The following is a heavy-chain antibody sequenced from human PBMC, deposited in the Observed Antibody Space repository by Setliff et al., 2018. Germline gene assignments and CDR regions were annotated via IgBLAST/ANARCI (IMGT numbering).Heavy chain of an antibody. V-gene: IGHV3-74*01. J-gene: IGHJ6*03. Sequence: GGSLRLSCVTSGFTLSRFWMHWVRQVPGKGLVWVSRLHPNGITPRYADSVKGRFTIYRDMAENTLYLQMNSLRAEDTAVYYCARDEGSWFEDVYYMDVWGKGTTVTVSS. CDR1: GFTLSRFW. D-gene: IGHD3-10*01. CDR2: LHPNGITP. CDR3: ARDEGSWFEDVYYMDV.